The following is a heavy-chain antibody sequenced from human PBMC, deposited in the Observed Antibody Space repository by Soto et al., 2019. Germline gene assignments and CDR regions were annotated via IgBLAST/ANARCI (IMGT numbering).Heavy chain of an antibody. J-gene: IGHJ4*02. Sequence: GSRPLSGEVCGFTLTDQGMSWSCQARGKRSEVVSEISIRGGSTSYADSVKGRFTISRDNSKNTLYLQMNSLRAEDTAVYYCAKEGYYDSSGYYDPSGGFDYWRQGTLVTVS. CDR2: ISIRGGST. V-gene: IGHV3-23*01. CDR3: AKEGYYDSSGYYDPSGGFDY. CDR1: GFTLTDQG. D-gene: IGHD3-22*01.